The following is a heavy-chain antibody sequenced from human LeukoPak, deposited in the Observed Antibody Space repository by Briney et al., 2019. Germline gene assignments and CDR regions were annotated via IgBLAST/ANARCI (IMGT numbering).Heavy chain of an antibody. Sequence: TSETLSLTCAVYGGSFSGYYWSWIRQPPGKGLEWIGEINHSGSTNYNPSLKSRVTISVDTSKNQFSLKLSSVTAADTAVYYCARKMTTVTTPIDYWGQGTLVTVSS. J-gene: IGHJ4*02. D-gene: IGHD4-17*01. CDR1: GGSFSGYY. CDR2: INHSGST. V-gene: IGHV4-34*01. CDR3: ARKMTTVTTPIDY.